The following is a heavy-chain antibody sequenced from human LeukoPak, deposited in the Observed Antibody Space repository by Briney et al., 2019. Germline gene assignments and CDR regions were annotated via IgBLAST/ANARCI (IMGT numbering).Heavy chain of an antibody. CDR1: GFTFSSYD. CDR2: IGIADDT. Sequence: GGSLRLSCAASGFTFSSYDMHWVRQGKGKGLERVSGIGIADDTYYPGSVKGRFTISREDAIKSLYLQMSSLRAEDTAVYYCVRRGFSGYDHWYFDLWGRGTQVTVSS. CDR3: VRRGFSGYDHWYFDL. V-gene: IGHV3-13*01. D-gene: IGHD5-12*01. J-gene: IGHJ2*01.